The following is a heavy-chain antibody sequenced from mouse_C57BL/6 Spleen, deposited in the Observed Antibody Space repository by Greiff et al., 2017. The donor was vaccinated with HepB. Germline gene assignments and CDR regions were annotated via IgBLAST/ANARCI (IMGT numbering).Heavy chain of an antibody. V-gene: IGHV1-72*01. D-gene: IGHD1-1*01. CDR2: IDPNSGGT. CDR3: ARYYYGSSLMAMDY. CDR1: GYTFTSYW. Sequence: QVHVKQPGAELVKPGASVKLSCKASGYTFTSYWMHWVKQRPGRGLEWIGRIDPNSGGTKYNEKFKSKATLTVDKPSSTAYMQLSSLTSEDSAVYYCARYYYGSSLMAMDYWGQGTSVTVSA. J-gene: IGHJ4*01.